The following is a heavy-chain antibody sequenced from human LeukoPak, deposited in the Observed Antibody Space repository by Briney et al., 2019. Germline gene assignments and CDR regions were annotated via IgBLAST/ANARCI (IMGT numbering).Heavy chain of an antibody. CDR3: ARRVTMVRRKPAGFDP. D-gene: IGHD3-10*01. CDR1: GGSFSGYY. Sequence: PSETLSLTCAVYGGSFSGYYWSWIRQPPGKGLEWIGEINHSGGTNYNPSLKSRVTISVDTSKNQFSLKLSSVTAADTAVYYCARRVTMVRRKPAGFDPWGQGTLVTVSS. J-gene: IGHJ5*02. V-gene: IGHV4-34*01. CDR2: INHSGGT.